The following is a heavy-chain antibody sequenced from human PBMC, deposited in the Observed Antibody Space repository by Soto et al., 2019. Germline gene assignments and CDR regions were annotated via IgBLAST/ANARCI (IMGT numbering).Heavy chain of an antibody. Sequence: PSETLSLTCTVSGGSIKSYFWSWIRQSPGKGLEWIGHIYYSGSTSYSPSLKSRVSISVDTSKNQFSLEVHSVTAADTAVYYCARAGTNMVQFDYWGQGTLVTVSS. CDR1: GGSIKSYF. D-gene: IGHD3-10*01. V-gene: IGHV4-59*01. CDR2: IYYSGST. J-gene: IGHJ4*02. CDR3: ARAGTNMVQFDY.